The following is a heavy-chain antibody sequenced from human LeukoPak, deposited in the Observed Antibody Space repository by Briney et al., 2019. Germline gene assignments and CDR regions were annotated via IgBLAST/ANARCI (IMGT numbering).Heavy chain of an antibody. Sequence: GGSLRLSCAASGFTFSSYSMNWVRQAPGKGLEWVSSISSSSSYIYYADSVKGRFTISRDNAKNSLYLQMNSLRAEDTAVYYCAREMTGLRYFERNFDYWGQGTLVTVSS. J-gene: IGHJ4*02. CDR3: AREMTGLRYFERNFDY. CDR1: GFTFSSYS. CDR2: ISSSSSYI. D-gene: IGHD3-9*01. V-gene: IGHV3-21*01.